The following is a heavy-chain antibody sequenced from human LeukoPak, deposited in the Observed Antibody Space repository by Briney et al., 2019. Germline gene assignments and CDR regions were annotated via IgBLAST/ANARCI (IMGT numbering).Heavy chain of an antibody. V-gene: IGHV3-21*06. Sequence: GGSLRLSCAASGFTFSTYTMTWVRQAPGKGLEWVSSISRSSTYTFYADSVKGRSTISRDDAKNSLFLQMSSLRAEDTAVYYCARVGLVLEPAAIGYYDSWGQGTVLRVSS. CDR3: ARVGLVLEPAAIGYYDS. CDR1: GFTFSTYT. D-gene: IGHD2-2*02. J-gene: IGHJ4*02. CDR2: ISRSSTYT.